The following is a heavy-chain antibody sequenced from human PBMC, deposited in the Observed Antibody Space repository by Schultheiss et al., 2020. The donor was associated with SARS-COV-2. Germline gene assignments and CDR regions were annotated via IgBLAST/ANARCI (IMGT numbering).Heavy chain of an antibody. CDR1: GGSISRSGYY. J-gene: IGHJ5*02. CDR3: ARGGGWFGELPRGWFDP. CDR2: MFYTDNT. V-gene: IGHV4-39*01. Sequence: SETLSLTCTVSGGSISRSGYYWGWIRQSPGKGLEWIGSMFYTDNTYYNPPLKSRVTISADTSKNQFSLKLRSVTATDTAVYYCARGGGWFGELPRGWFDPWGQGTLVTVSS. D-gene: IGHD3-10*01.